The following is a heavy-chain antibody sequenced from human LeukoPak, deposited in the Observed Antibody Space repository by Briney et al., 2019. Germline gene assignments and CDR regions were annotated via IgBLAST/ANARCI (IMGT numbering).Heavy chain of an antibody. D-gene: IGHD2-2*01. CDR3: ARILVPAATPDY. Sequence: SGPALVKPTQPLTLTCTFSGFSLSTSGMCVSWIRQPPGKALEWLARIDWDDDKYYRTSLKTRLTISKDTSKNQVVLTMTNMDPVDTATYYCARILVPAATPDYWGQGTLVTVSS. J-gene: IGHJ4*02. V-gene: IGHV2-70*11. CDR1: GFSLSTSGMC. CDR2: IDWDDDK.